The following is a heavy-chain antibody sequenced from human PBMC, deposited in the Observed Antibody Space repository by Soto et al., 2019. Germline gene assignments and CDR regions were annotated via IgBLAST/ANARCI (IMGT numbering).Heavy chain of an antibody. CDR2: IYYSGST. Sequence: SETLSLTCTVSGGSISSGGYYWSWIRQHPGKGLEWIGYIYYSGSTYYNPSLKSRVTISVDTSKNQFSLKLSSVTAADTAVYYCARALLYYYVSGSPFDYWGQEPLVTSPQ. D-gene: IGHD3-10*01. V-gene: IGHV4-31*03. CDR3: ARALLYYYVSGSPFDY. J-gene: IGHJ4*02. CDR1: GGSISSGGYY.